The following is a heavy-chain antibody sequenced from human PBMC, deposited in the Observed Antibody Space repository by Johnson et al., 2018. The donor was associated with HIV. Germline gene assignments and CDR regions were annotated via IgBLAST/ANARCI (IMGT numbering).Heavy chain of an antibody. Sequence: VQLVESGGGLVQPGGSLRLSCAASGFTFDDYGMSWVRQAPGKGLEWVSAISGSGGSTYYADSVKGRFTISRDNSKNTLYLQMNSLRPEDTAMYYCAKARSLLDYGGFDAFDIWGQGTLVIVSS. D-gene: IGHD4-23*01. CDR1: GFTFDDYG. CDR2: ISGSGGST. J-gene: IGHJ3*02. CDR3: AKARSLLDYGGFDAFDI. V-gene: IGHV3-23*04.